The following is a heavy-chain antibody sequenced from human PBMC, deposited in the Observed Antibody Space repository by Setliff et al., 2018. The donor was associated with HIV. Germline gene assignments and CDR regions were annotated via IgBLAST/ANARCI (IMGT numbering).Heavy chain of an antibody. Sequence: PSETLSLTCTVSAGSIRSSTYYWAWIRQPPGKGLEWIGSIYYSGSTYYNPSLKSRVTISVDTSKNQFSLKLSSVTAADTAVYYCARARGLLPYYYLDVWGKGTTVTVSS. J-gene: IGHJ6*03. CDR1: AGSIRSSTYY. V-gene: IGHV4-39*01. CDR3: ARARGLLPYYYLDV. D-gene: IGHD3-10*01. CDR2: IYYSGST.